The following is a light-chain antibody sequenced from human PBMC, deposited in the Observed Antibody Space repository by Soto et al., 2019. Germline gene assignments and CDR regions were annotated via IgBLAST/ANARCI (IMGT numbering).Light chain of an antibody. CDR2: DAS. CDR1: QSISNW. J-gene: IGKJ1*01. Sequence: DIQMTQSPSTLSASIGDRVTITCRASQSISNWLAWYQQKPGKAPKFLIYDASSLKSGVPSRFSGSGSGTEFTLTISSLQLDDFATYFCQQYKTYSVWTFGQGTKVEMK. CDR3: QQYKTYSVWT. V-gene: IGKV1-5*01.